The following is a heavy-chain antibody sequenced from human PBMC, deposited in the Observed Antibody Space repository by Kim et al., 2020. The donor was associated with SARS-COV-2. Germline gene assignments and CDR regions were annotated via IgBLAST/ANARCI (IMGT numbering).Heavy chain of an antibody. CDR2: IRSKAYGGYT. V-gene: IGHV3-49*01. CDR1: GFTFGDYA. CDR3: TRHRRWLVPFDY. D-gene: IGHD6-19*01. Sequence: GGSLRLSCTASGFTFGDYAMSWFRQAPGKGLEWVGCIRSKAYGGYTEYTAYVRGRFTISRDDSKCIAYLHMNSLETEVTVVYYCTRHRRWLVPFDYWGQGTLVTVSS. J-gene: IGHJ4*01.